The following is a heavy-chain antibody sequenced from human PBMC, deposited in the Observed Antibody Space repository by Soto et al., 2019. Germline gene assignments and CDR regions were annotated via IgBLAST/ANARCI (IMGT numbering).Heavy chain of an antibody. D-gene: IGHD4-4*01. CDR3: ARKDYSGNPHHIHFDY. CDR2: INHGGIT. J-gene: IGHJ4*02. CDR1: GGSFSAYY. V-gene: IGHV4-34*01. Sequence: PSDTLSLTCAVYGGSFSAYYWSWIRQPPGKGLEWIGEINHGGITNYNPSHKSRVTMSVDTSKNQFSLKLSTVTAADTAVYYCARKDYSGNPHHIHFDYWSQGTLVTVSS.